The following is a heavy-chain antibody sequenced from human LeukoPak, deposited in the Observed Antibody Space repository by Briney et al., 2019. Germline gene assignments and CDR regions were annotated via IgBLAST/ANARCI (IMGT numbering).Heavy chain of an antibody. D-gene: IGHD6-13*01. CDR2: IKQDGSEK. V-gene: IGHV3-7*01. J-gene: IGHJ4*02. CDR1: GFTFSSYW. CDR3: ARGNLIAAAGTSYFDY. Sequence: GGSLRLSCAASGFTFSSYWMSWVRQAPGKGLECVANIKQDGSEKYYVDSVKGRFTISRDNAKNSLYLQMNSLRAEDTAVYYCARGNLIAAAGTSYFDYWGQGTLVTVSS.